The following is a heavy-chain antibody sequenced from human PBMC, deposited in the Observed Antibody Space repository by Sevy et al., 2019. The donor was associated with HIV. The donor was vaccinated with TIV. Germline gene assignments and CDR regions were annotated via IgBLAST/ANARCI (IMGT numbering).Heavy chain of an antibody. V-gene: IGHV3-9*01. CDR2: ISWNSGSI. D-gene: IGHD1-1*01. CDR1: GFTVSDNY. Sequence: GGSLRLSCAASGFTVSDNYMSWVRQAPGKGLEWVSGISWNSGSIGYADSVKGRFTISRDNAKNSLYLQMNSLRAEDTALYYCAKAQYDGFDPWGQGTLVTVSS. J-gene: IGHJ5*02. CDR3: AKAQYDGFDP.